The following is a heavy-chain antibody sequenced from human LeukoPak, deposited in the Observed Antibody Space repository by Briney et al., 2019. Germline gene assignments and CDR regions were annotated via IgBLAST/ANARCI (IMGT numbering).Heavy chain of an antibody. CDR1: GFTFDDYA. CDR2: ISGSGGNT. Sequence: TGGSLRLSCAASGFTFDDYAMNWVRQAPGKGLEWVSAISGSGGNTYYADSVKGRFTISRDNSKNTLYLQMNSLRAEDTALYYCAKPAKTDYADYWGQGTLVTVSS. V-gene: IGHV3-23*01. CDR3: AKPAKTDYADY. D-gene: IGHD1-14*01. J-gene: IGHJ4*02.